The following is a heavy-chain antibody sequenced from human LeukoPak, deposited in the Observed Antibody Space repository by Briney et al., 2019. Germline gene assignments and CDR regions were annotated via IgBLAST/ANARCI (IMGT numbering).Heavy chain of an antibody. D-gene: IGHD3-10*01. CDR3: ARSNYYDSGSSVDWLGP. V-gene: IGHV3-30*02. Sequence: GGSLRLSCAASGFTFSSYGMHWVRQAPGKGLEWVAFIRYDGSNKYYADSVKGRFTISRDNTKNTLYLQMNSLRAEDTAVYYCARSNYYDSGSSVDWLGPWGQGTLVTVSS. CDR1: GFTFSSYG. CDR2: IRYDGSNK. J-gene: IGHJ5*02.